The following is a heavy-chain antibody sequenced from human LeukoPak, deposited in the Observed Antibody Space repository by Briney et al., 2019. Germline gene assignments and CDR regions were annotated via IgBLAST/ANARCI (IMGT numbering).Heavy chain of an antibody. Sequence: SETLSLTCTVSGGSISSYYWSWIRQPPGKGLEWIGYIYYSGSTNYNPSLKSRVTISVDTSKNQFSLKLSSVTAADTAVYYCARDIGDRDAFDIWGQGTMVTVSS. J-gene: IGHJ3*02. CDR2: IYYSGST. D-gene: IGHD3-10*01. V-gene: IGHV4-59*12. CDR1: GGSISSYY. CDR3: ARDIGDRDAFDI.